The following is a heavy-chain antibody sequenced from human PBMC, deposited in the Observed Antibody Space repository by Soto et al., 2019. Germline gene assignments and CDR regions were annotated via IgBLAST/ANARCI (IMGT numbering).Heavy chain of an antibody. CDR1: GFTFSSYW. J-gene: IGHJ6*02. CDR2: INSDGSST. D-gene: IGHD5-18*01. V-gene: IGHV3-74*01. Sequence: GGSLRLSCAASGFTFSSYWMHWVRQAPGKGLVWVSRINSDGSSTSYADSVKGRFTISRDNAKNTLYLQMNSLRAEDTAVYYCARDTWIQLWSDYYYYGMDVWGQGTTVTVSS. CDR3: ARDTWIQLWSDYYYYGMDV.